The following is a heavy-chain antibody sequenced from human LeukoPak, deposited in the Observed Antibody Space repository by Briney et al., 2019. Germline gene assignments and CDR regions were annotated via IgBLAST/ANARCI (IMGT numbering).Heavy chain of an antibody. V-gene: IGHV1-18*01. Sequence: GASVKVSCKASGYSFTSSGFTWVRQAPGQGLEWMGWTSAYSGNTNYAQSLQGRFTMTTVTSTTTAYRERRSLMSDDTAVYYCARIDFGSGSFAFDVWGQGRMVTVSS. CDR2: TSAYSGNT. D-gene: IGHD3-10*01. CDR3: ARIDFGSGSFAFDV. CDR1: GYSFTSSG. J-gene: IGHJ3*01.